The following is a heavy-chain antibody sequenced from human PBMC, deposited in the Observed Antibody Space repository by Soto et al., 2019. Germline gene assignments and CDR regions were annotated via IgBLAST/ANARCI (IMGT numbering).Heavy chain of an antibody. J-gene: IGHJ4*02. CDR1: GGSFSGYY. D-gene: IGHD6-19*01. Sequence: SETLSLTCAVYGGSFSGYYWSWIRQPPGKGLEWIGEINHSGSTNYNPSLKSRVTISVDTSKNQFSLKLSSVTAADTAVYYCARAVAGLLGFDYWGQGTLVTVSS. CDR3: ARAVAGLLGFDY. CDR2: INHSGST. V-gene: IGHV4-34*01.